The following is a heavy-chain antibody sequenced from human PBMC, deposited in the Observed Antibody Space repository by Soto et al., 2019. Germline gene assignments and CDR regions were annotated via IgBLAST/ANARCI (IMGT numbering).Heavy chain of an antibody. CDR1: GFSFSTYG. J-gene: IGHJ6*02. D-gene: IGHD5-18*01. CDR2: ISNDGSIK. V-gene: IGHV3-30*18. CDR3: AKVVRADTMSSNFYYYSGMDV. Sequence: QVQMVESGGGVVLPGRSLRLSCAASGFSFSTYGMHWVRQAPGKGLEWMAVISNDGSIKYYADSVKGRFTISRDNSKDTLYLEMTSLRGEDTAVYYCAKVVRADTMSSNFYYYSGMDVWCQGTTVTVSS.